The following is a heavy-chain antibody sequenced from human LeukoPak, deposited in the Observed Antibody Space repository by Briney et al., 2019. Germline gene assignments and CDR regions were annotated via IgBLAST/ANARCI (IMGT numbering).Heavy chain of an antibody. J-gene: IGHJ4*02. CDR1: GFTFTNYG. D-gene: IGHD2-8*01. CDR3: ARNSNGMSN. Sequence: GGSLRLSCVASGFTFTNYGMMWVRQAPGKGLVWVSYINSDGRSTTYADSVKGRFTISRDNAKNTLYLQRSSLRAEDTAMYYCARNSNGMSNWGQGTLVIVSS. CDR2: INSDGRST. V-gene: IGHV3-74*01.